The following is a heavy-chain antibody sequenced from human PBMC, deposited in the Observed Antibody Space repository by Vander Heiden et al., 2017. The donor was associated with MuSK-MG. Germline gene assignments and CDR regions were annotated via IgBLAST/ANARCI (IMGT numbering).Heavy chain of an antibody. CDR3: TRHGPYYYDGSLYQPTDAFDI. CDR1: GFTFNDFA. D-gene: IGHD3-22*01. Sequence: EVQLVESGGGLVQSGGSLKLSCAASGFTFNDFAIYWVRQAPGKGLEWVGRIRSKAANYATTYGASVKGRFTISRDDSKNTAYLQMNSLKTDDMAVYYCTRHGPYYYDGSLYQPTDAFDIWGQGTMVTVSS. CDR2: IRSKAANYAT. V-gene: IGHV3-73*02. J-gene: IGHJ3*02.